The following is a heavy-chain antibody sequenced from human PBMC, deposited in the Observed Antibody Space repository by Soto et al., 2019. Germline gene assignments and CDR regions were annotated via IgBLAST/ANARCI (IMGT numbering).Heavy chain of an antibody. D-gene: IGHD6-6*01. CDR2: TYYRSKWYN. CDR3: ARDPKGRSSFYYYYGMDV. CDR1: GDSVSSNSAA. V-gene: IGHV6-1*01. Sequence: SQTLSLTCAISGDSVSSNSAAWNWIRQSPSRGLEWLGRTYYRSKWYNDYAVSVKSRITINPDTSKNQFSLQLNSVTPEDTAVYYCARDPKGRSSFYYYYGMDVWGQGTTVTVSS. J-gene: IGHJ6*02.